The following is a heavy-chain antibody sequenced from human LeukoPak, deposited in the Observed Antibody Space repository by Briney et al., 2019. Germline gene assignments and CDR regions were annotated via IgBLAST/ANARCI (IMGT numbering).Heavy chain of an antibody. Sequence: ASVKVSCKASGYAFTNYDINWVRQATGQGPEWMGSMNPNSGNTVYGQKFQGRLTITRDTSISTAYMELNFLRSEDTAVYYCARGGELLYYWGQGTLVTVSS. J-gene: IGHJ4*02. CDR2: MNPNSGNT. CDR1: GYAFTNYD. D-gene: IGHD1-26*01. V-gene: IGHV1-8*02. CDR3: ARGGELLYY.